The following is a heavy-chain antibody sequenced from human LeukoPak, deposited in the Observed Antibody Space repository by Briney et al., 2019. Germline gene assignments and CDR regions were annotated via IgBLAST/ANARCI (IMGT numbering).Heavy chain of an antibody. J-gene: IGHJ3*02. V-gene: IGHV4-39*01. Sequence: PSETLSLTCTVSGGSISSSSYYWGWIRQPPGKGLEWIGSIYYSGSTYYNPSLKSRVTISVDTSKNQFSLNLVSVSAADTAVYYCARTLLPAVKGAFDIWGQGTMVTVSS. CDR1: GGSISSSSYY. CDR2: IYYSGST. D-gene: IGHD3-22*01. CDR3: ARTLLPAVKGAFDI.